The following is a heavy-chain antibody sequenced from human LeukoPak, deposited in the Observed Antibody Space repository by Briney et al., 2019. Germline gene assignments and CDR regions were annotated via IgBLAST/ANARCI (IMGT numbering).Heavy chain of an antibody. CDR2: IYYSGST. CDR1: GGSISSYY. J-gene: IGHJ3*02. CDR3: ARYSYYYNSSGYRPYQRDAFDI. Sequence: ASETLSLTCTVSGGSISSYYWSWIRQPPGKGLEWIGYIYYSGSTSYNPSLKSQVTISVDTSKNQFSLKLSSVTAADTAVYYCARYSYYYNSSGYRPYQRDAFDIWGQGTMVTVSS. V-gene: IGHV4-59*08. D-gene: IGHD3-22*01.